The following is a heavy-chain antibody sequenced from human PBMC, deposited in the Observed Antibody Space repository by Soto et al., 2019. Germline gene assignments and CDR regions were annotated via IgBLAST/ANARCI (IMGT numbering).Heavy chain of an antibody. D-gene: IGHD1-26*01. CDR1: GDSVGRFY. J-gene: IGHJ6*01. Sequence: QLQLHESGPGLVKPSETLSLTCNVSGDSVGRFYWSWIRQSAGKGLEWIGRVYSTGGTAYNPALEGRVTISLDRSHNHFSLEMNSVTAADTGVYFCARDLSGTGLDVW. CDR3: ARDLSGTGLDV. V-gene: IGHV4-4*07. CDR2: VYSTGGT.